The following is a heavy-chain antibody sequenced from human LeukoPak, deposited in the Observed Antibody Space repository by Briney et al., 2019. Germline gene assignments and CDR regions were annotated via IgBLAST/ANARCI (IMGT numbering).Heavy chain of an antibody. CDR1: GFTFSSYA. V-gene: IGHV3-30*03. D-gene: IGHD4-17*01. CDR2: ISYDGSNK. CDR3: ATDHGFHYGAYFDY. J-gene: IGHJ4*02. Sequence: GRSLRLSCEASGFTFSSYAISWVRQAPGKGLEWVAVISYDGSNKYSADSVKGRFTISRDNSKNTLYLQMNSLRPEDTAVYYCATDHGFHYGAYFDYWGQGTLVTVSS.